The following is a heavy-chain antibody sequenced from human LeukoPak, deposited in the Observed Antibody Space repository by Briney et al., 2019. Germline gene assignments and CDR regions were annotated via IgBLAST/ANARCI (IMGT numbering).Heavy chain of an antibody. CDR3: ARNMVRGVVTQFDY. J-gene: IGHJ4*02. V-gene: IGHV3-21*01. Sequence: GGSLRLSCAASGFTFSSYSMNWVRRAQGKGLEWVSSISSSSSYIYYADSVKGRFTISRDNAKNSLFLQMNSLRADDTAVYYCARNMVRGVVTQFDYWGQGTLVTVSS. CDR2: ISSSSSYI. CDR1: GFTFSSYS. D-gene: IGHD3-10*01.